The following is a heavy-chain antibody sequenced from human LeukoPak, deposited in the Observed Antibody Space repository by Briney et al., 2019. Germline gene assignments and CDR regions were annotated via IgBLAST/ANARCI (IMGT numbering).Heavy chain of an antibody. CDR1: GYTFTSYG. D-gene: IGHD4/OR15-4a*01. CDR3: ARDLGAIYYYYGMDV. Sequence: GASVKVSCKASGYTFTSYGISWVRQAPGQGLEWMGWISAYNGNTNYAQKLQGRVTMTTDTSTSTAYMELRSLRSDDTAVYYCARDLGAIYYYYGMDVWGQGTTVTVSS. CDR2: ISAYNGNT. V-gene: IGHV1-18*01. J-gene: IGHJ6*02.